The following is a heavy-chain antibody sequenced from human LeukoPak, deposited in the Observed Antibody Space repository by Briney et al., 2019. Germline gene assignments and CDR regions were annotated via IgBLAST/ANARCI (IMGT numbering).Heavy chain of an antibody. D-gene: IGHD6-19*01. J-gene: IGHJ5*02. CDR1: GYTFTSYY. CDR2: INPSGGST. CDR3: ARDSLRTAIAMAGGNWFDP. Sequence: GASVKVSCKASGYTFTSYYMHWVRQAPGQGLEWMGIINPSGGSTTYAEKFQGRVTMTRDTSTSTVYMELTSLRSEDTAVYYCARDSLRTAIAMAGGNWFDPWGQGTLVTVSP. V-gene: IGHV1-46*01.